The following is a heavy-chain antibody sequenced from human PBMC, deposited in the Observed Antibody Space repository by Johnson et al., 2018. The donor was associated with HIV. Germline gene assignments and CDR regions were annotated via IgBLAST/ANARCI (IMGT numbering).Heavy chain of an antibody. CDR1: GFTFSSHA. CDR3: ARGWRGITMIDAFDI. V-gene: IGHV3-64*01. D-gene: IGHD3-22*01. CDR2: ISGNGGST. Sequence: VQLVESGGGVVQPGGSLRLSCAASGFTFSSHAMHWVRQAPGKGLEYVSGISGNGGSTYYANSVKGRFTISRDNSKNTLYLQMNSLRGEDTAVYYCARGWRGITMIDAFDIWGLGTMVTVSS. J-gene: IGHJ3*02.